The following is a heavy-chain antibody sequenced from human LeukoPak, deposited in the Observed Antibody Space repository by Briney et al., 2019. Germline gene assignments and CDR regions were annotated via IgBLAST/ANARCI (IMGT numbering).Heavy chain of an antibody. CDR3: ARHSSWYNAFDI. V-gene: IGHV4-4*07. CDR2: IYSSGST. J-gene: IGHJ3*02. Sequence: PSETLSLICTVSGGSINSFYWIWIRQPAGKGLEWIGRIYSSGSTNFNPSLKSRVTMSVDTSKNQFSLKLSSVTAADTAVYYCARHSSWYNAFDIWGQGTMVTVSS. CDR1: GGSINSFY. D-gene: IGHD6-13*01.